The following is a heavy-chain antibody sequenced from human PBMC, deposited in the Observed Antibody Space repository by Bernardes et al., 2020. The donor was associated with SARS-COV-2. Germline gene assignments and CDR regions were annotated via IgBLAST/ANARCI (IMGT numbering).Heavy chain of an antibody. CDR3: ARGDHTYFYDSSGFVDY. J-gene: IGHJ4*02. Sequence: GGSLRLSCAASGFTFSTYAMHWVRQAPGKGLEYVSAISSNGGSTYYANSVKGRFTISRDNSKNTLYLQMGSLRAEDMAVYYCARGDHTYFYDSSGFVDYWGQGTLVTVSS. CDR1: GFTFSTYA. V-gene: IGHV3-64*01. D-gene: IGHD3-22*01. CDR2: ISSNGGST.